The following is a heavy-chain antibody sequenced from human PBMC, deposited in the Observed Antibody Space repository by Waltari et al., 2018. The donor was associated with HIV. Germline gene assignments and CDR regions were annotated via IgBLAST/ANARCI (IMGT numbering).Heavy chain of an antibody. CDR1: GFTFRNYG. D-gene: IGHD6-13*01. CDR2: ISGSGGST. J-gene: IGHJ6*02. V-gene: IGHV3-23*01. Sequence: EGQVLASGGALVQPGGSLRLSCAASGFTFRNYGMSWVRQAPGKGLEWVSTISGSGGSTYYADSVKGRFTVSRDNSKNTLYLQMNSLRAEDTAVYFCVKEHQYSHSWYSYYGMDVWGQGTTVTVSS. CDR3: VKEHQYSHSWYSYYGMDV.